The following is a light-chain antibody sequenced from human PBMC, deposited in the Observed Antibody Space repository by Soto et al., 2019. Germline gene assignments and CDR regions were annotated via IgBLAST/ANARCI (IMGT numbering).Light chain of an antibody. CDR2: EGS. CDR3: CSYAGSSTHAV. Sequence: ALTQPASVSGSPGQSITISCTGTSSDVGSYNLVSWYQQHPGKAPKLMIYEGSKRPSGVSNRFSGSKSGNTASLTISGLQAEDEADYYCCSYAGSSTHAVFGGGTQLTVL. J-gene: IGLJ7*01. CDR1: SSDVGSYNL. V-gene: IGLV2-23*01.